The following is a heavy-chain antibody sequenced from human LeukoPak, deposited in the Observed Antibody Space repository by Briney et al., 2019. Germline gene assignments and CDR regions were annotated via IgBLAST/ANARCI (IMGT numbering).Heavy chain of an antibody. CDR1: GFTFDDYA. CDR3: AKAHSSSGWYYFDY. D-gene: IGHD6-19*01. CDR2: ISWNSGSI. Sequence: GGSLRLSCAASGFTFDDYAMHWVRQAPGKGLEWVSGISWNSGSIGYADPVKGRFTISRDNAKNSLYLQMNSLRAEDMALYYCAKAHSSSGWYYFDYWGQGTLVTVSS. V-gene: IGHV3-9*03. J-gene: IGHJ4*02.